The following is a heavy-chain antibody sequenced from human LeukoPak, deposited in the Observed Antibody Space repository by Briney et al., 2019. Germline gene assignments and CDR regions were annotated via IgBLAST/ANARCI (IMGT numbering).Heavy chain of an antibody. D-gene: IGHD7-27*01. CDR2: MSPNSGIT. CDR3: VRTPPNWGADY. Sequence: ASVKVSCKASGYTFTSYDINWVRQATGQGPEWMGWMSPNSGITGYAQKFQGRVTMTRNTAISTAYVELSSLRSEDTAVYYCVRTPPNWGADYWGQGTLVTVSS. J-gene: IGHJ4*02. V-gene: IGHV1-8*01. CDR1: GYTFTSYD.